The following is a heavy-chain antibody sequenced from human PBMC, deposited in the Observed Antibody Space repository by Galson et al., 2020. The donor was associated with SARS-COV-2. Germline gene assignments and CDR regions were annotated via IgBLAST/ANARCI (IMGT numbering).Heavy chain of an antibody. Sequence: SETLSLTCTVSGGSITSSPSYCGWIRQPPGKRQEWVASVHSSGTAYYNPSLKSRVTISVDTSKNQFSLTLSSVTAADTALYYCARHMSGITVTSTFHLWGQGTLVSVSS. CDR2: VHSSGTA. D-gene: IGHD3-22*01. CDR1: GGSITSSPSY. CDR3: ARHMSGITVTSTFHL. V-gene: IGHV4-39*01. J-gene: IGHJ3*01.